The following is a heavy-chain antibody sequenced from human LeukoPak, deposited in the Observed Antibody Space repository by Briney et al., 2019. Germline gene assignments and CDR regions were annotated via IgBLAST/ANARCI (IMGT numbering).Heavy chain of an antibody. CDR2: ISWNSGSI. V-gene: IGHV3-9*01. CDR1: GFTFDDYA. J-gene: IGHJ4*02. D-gene: IGHD4-23*01. Sequence: PGGSLRLSCAASGFTFDDYAMHWVRQAPGKGLEWVSGISWNSGSIGYADSVKGRFTISRDNAKNSLYLQMNSLRAEDTAVYYCARDHGGSSPFDYWGQGTLVTVSS. CDR3: ARDHGGSSPFDY.